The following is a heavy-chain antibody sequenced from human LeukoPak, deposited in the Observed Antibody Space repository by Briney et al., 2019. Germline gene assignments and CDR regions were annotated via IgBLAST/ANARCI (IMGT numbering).Heavy chain of an antibody. CDR1: GGSFSGYY. CDR3: ARGLDYGDYY. CDR2: INHSGST. D-gene: IGHD4-17*01. J-gene: IGHJ4*02. Sequence: PSETLSLTCAVYGGSFSGYYWSWIRQPPGKGLEWIGEINHSGSTNHNPSLKSRVTISVDTSKNQFSLKLSSVTAADTAVYYCARGLDYGDYYWGQGTLVTVSS. V-gene: IGHV4-34*01.